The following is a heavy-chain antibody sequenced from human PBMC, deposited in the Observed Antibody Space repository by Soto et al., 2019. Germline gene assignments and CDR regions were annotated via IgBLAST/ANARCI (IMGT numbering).Heavy chain of an antibody. CDR2: MKPNSGNT. Sequence: QVQLVQSGAEVKKPGASVKVSCKASGYTFTSYDINWVRQATGQGLEWMGWMKPNSGNTGYGQKFRGRVTMTRNTSISTAFMEMSSLRSEATAVYYCARVSFYVMDVWGQGTRVTVYS. D-gene: IGHD2-15*01. V-gene: IGHV1-8*01. CDR1: GYTFTSYD. CDR3: ARVSFYVMDV. J-gene: IGHJ6*02.